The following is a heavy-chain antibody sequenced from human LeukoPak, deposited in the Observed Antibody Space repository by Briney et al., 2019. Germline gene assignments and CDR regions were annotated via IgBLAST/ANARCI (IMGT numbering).Heavy chain of an antibody. Sequence: SVKVSCKASGGTFSSYAISWVRQAPGQGLEWMGGIIPIFGTANYAQKFQGGVTITADESTSTAYMELSSLRSEDTAVYYCARQGITIFGVVTQDYYYYGMDVWGQGTTVTVSS. V-gene: IGHV1-69*13. CDR3: ARQGITIFGVVTQDYYYYGMDV. CDR1: GGTFSSYA. CDR2: IIPIFGTA. J-gene: IGHJ6*02. D-gene: IGHD3-3*01.